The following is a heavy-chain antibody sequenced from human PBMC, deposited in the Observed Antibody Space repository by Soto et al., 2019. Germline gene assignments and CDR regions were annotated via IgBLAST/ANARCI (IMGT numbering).Heavy chain of an antibody. D-gene: IGHD3-10*02. CDR1: GFTFSSYS. V-gene: IGHV3-48*02. J-gene: IGHJ6*02. CDR3: ARASDLTIFGTHGMDV. Sequence: PGGSLRLSCAASGFTFSSYSMNWVRQAPGKGLEWVSYISSSSSTIYYADSVKGRFTISRDNAKNSLYLQMNSLRDEDTAVYYCARASDLTIFGTHGMDVWGQGTTVTVSS. CDR2: ISSSSSTI.